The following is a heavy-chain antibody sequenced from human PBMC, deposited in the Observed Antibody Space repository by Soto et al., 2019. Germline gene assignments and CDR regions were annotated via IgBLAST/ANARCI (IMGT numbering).Heavy chain of an antibody. Sequence: PGGSLRLSCAASGFTFNNYGIHCVRQAPGKGLEWVAVIWYGGSQTRYADSVKGRFTISRDNFQNTLYLQMDSLRAEDTAVYYCARDPYDYVWGSYRSYGMDVWGQGTTVTVSS. V-gene: IGHV3-33*01. CDR3: ARDPYDYVWGSYRSYGMDV. CDR1: GFTFNNYG. J-gene: IGHJ6*02. CDR2: IWYGGSQT. D-gene: IGHD3-16*02.